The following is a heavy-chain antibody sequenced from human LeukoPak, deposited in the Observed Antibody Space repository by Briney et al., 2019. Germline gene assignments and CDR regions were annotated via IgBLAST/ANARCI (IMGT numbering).Heavy chain of an antibody. V-gene: IGHV3-21*01. D-gene: IGHD1-26*01. CDR1: GFTFSSYA. J-gene: IGHJ4*02. CDR3: ARGGELLCDY. CDR2: ISSSSSYI. Sequence: GGSLRLSCAASGFTFSSYAMSWVSQAPGKGLEWVSSISSSSSYIYYADSVKGRFTISRDNAKNSLYPQMNSLRAEDTAVYYCARGGELLCDYWGQGTLVTVSS.